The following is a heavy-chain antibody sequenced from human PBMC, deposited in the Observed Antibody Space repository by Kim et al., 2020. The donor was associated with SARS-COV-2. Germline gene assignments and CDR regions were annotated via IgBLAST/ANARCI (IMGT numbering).Heavy chain of an antibody. J-gene: IGHJ4*02. D-gene: IGHD3-10*01. CDR2: MNPNSGNT. CDR3: ARVVRGFTMVRGVIHPLGY. CDR1: GYTFTSYD. Sequence: ASVKVSCKASGYTFTSYDINWVRQATGQGLEWMGWMNPNSGNTGYAQKFQGRVTMTRNTSISTAYMELSSLRSEDTAVYYCARVVRGFTMVRGVIHPLGYWGQGTLVTVSS. V-gene: IGHV1-8*01.